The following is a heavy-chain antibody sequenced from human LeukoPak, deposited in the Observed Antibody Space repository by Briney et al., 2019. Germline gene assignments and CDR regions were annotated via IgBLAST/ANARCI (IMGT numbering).Heavy chain of an antibody. CDR3: TTGIRGD. V-gene: IGHV3-15*04. CDR1: GFTFSNYV. Sequence: GGSLRLSCAASGFTFSNYVMGWVRQAPGKGLEWVGRIASKTDGGTTDYAAPVKGRFTISRDDSKNTLFLQMNSLKTEDTAVYYCTTGIRGDCGQGTLVTVSS. J-gene: IGHJ4*02. CDR2: IASKTDGGTT.